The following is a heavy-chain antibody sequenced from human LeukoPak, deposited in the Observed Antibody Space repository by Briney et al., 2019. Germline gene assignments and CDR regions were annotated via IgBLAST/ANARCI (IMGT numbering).Heavy chain of an antibody. CDR3: AREGRDSSGYYYIEY. J-gene: IGHJ4*02. CDR2: IFYSGST. CDR1: GGSISSYY. D-gene: IGHD3-22*01. Sequence: SETLSLTCTVSGGSISSYYWSWIRQPPGKGLEWIGYIFYSGSTNYNPSLMSRVTISVDTSKNQFSLKLSSVTAADTAVYYCAREGRDSSGYYYIEYWGQGTLVTVSS. V-gene: IGHV4-59*01.